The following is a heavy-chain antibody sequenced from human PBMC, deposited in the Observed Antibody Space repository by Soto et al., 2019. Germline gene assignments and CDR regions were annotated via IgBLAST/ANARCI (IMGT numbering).Heavy chain of an antibody. Sequence: VGSLRLSCSASGFTFSSYAMHWVRQAPGKGLEYVSAISSNGGSTYYADSVKGRFTISRDNSKNTLYLQMSSLRAEDTAVYYCVKDGRSYCSGGSCYQIPNWFDPWGQGTLVTVSS. CDR2: ISSNGGST. D-gene: IGHD2-15*01. J-gene: IGHJ5*02. CDR3: VKDGRSYCSGGSCYQIPNWFDP. CDR1: GFTFSSYA. V-gene: IGHV3-64D*06.